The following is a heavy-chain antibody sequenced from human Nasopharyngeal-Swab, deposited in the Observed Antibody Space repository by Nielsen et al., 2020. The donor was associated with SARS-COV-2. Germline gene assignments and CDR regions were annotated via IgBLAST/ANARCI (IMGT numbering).Heavy chain of an antibody. D-gene: IGHD6-13*01. CDR3: AKKDKLQHLDAFDI. V-gene: IGHV4-61*02. CDR1: GASISRGSYS. Sequence: SETLSLTCTVSGASISRGSYSWSWIRQPAGKGLEWIGRILTNGSTNYNPSLKSRITISVDTSKNQFSLRLSSVTAADTAVYYCAKKDKLQHLDAFDIWGQGTVVTVSS. J-gene: IGHJ3*02. CDR2: ILTNGST.